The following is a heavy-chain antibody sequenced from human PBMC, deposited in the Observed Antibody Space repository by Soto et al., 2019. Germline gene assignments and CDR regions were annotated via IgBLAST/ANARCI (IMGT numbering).Heavy chain of an antibody. Sequence: ASVKVSCKASGGTFSSYAISWVRQAPGQGLEWMGGIIPIFGTANYAQKFQGRVTITADESTSTAYMELSSLRSEDTAVYYCARSIEQLVRGEYYYYYYGMDVWGQGTTVTVSS. D-gene: IGHD6-13*01. CDR1: GGTFSSYA. V-gene: IGHV1-69*13. J-gene: IGHJ6*02. CDR3: ARSIEQLVRGEYYYYYYGMDV. CDR2: IIPIFGTA.